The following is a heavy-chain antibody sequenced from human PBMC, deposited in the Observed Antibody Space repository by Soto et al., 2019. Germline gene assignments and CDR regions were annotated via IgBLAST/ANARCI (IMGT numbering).Heavy chain of an antibody. D-gene: IGHD6-6*01. CDR2: INPSGGST. Sequence: ASVKVSCKASGYTFTSYYMHWVRQAPGQGLEWMGIINPSGGSTSYAQKFQGRVTMTRDTSTSTVYMELSSLRSEDTAVYYCAKHNRAAYSSSWFDPWGQGTLVTVSS. CDR3: AKHNRAAYSSSWFDP. J-gene: IGHJ5*02. V-gene: IGHV1-46*03. CDR1: GYTFTSYY.